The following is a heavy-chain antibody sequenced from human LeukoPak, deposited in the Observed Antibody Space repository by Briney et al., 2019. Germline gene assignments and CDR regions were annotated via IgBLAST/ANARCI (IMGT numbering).Heavy chain of an antibody. Sequence: GGSLRLSCAASGFTFSSYAMSWVRQAPGKGLEWVSAISGGGGSTYYADSVKGRFIISRDNSKNTLYLQMNSLRAEDTAVYYCAKDLWSGEYTYYFDYWGQGTLVTVSS. V-gene: IGHV3-23*01. CDR1: GFTFSSYA. CDR2: ISGGGGST. CDR3: AKDLWSGEYTYYFDY. J-gene: IGHJ4*02. D-gene: IGHD3-10*01.